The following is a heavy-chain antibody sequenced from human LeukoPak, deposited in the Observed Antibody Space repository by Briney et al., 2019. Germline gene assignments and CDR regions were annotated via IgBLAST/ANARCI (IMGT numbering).Heavy chain of an antibody. J-gene: IGHJ6*03. CDR1: GFTLSSYW. V-gene: IGHV3-74*01. CDR3: ARDPYNGAYSEGYYYYYMDV. D-gene: IGHD1-1*01. CDR2: INSDDSIT. Sequence: GGSLRLSCAASGFTLSSYWMYWVRQAPGEGLVWVSRINSDDSITGYADSVKGRFTISRDNAKNSLYLQMNSLRVEDTAIYYCARDPYNGAYSEGYYYYYMDVWGKGTTVTVSS.